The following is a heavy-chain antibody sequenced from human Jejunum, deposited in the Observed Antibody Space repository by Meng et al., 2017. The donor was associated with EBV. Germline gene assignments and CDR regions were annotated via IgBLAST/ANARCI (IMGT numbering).Heavy chain of an antibody. J-gene: IGHJ4*02. V-gene: IGHV3-23*04. CDR1: GFSFSIYG. Sequence: GRLGVAGGGLVRPGGAFRPSCAASGFSFSIYGMSWVRQAPGKGLECVSGISGNSITTSYADSVKGRFTISRDNSKNTVFLQMNSLRAEDTAIYYCAKSLFGGNTVWGQGTLVTVSS. CDR2: ISGNSITT. CDR3: AKSLFGGNTV. D-gene: IGHD4-23*01.